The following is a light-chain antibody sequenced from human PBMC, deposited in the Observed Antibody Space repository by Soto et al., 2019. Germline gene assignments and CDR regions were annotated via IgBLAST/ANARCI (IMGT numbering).Light chain of an antibody. V-gene: IGLV2-14*01. CDR3: SSYTSSSTDV. CDR2: DVS. J-gene: IGLJ1*01. CDR1: SSDVGGYNY. Sequence: QSALTQPASVSGSPGQSITISCTGTSSDVGGYNYVSWYQQHPGKVHKLMIYDVSNRPSGVSNRFSGSKTGNTASLTFFGLQGEDEADYYCSSYTSSSTDVFGTGTKVTVL.